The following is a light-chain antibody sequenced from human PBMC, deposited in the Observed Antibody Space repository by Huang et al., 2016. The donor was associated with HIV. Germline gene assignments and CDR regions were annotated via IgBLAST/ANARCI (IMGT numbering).Light chain of an antibody. CDR2: GAS. CDR3: QQYYSSPQA. J-gene: IGKJ1*01. CDR1: QGIRNA. Sequence: IQVTQSPSSLSASLGDRVTITCRASQGIRNALAWYQHKPGKAPKLLLYGASRLEGGVPSRFSGSGSGTDYTLTISSLQPEDFATYYCQQYYSSPQAFGQGTKVEIK. V-gene: IGKV1-NL1*01.